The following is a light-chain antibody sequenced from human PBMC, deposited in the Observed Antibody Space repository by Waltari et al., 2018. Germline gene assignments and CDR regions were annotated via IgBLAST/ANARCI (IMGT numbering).Light chain of an antibody. V-gene: IGKV1-39*01. CDR1: QPVSRY. CDR2: AAS. Sequence: DVLMTQSPSSLSASVGDRVTIACRASQPVSRYLNWYQQEPGSAPKRLIYAASSLQSGVPSRFSGSGSGTDFILTISSLQPEDFATYYCQQSYTSPWTFGQGTKVDFK. J-gene: IGKJ1*01. CDR3: QQSYTSPWT.